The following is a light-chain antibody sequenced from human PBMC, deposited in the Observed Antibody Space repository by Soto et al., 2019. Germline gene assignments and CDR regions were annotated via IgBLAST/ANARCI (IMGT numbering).Light chain of an antibody. Sequence: DIVLTQSPGTLSVSPGERVTLSCRASQGVTNSYLAWYQQKPGQAPRLLIYGASTRATGIPDRFSGSGSGTDFTLTINGLEPEDFALYYCQQYNRSPYRFGQGTKLEI. J-gene: IGKJ2*03. CDR3: QQYNRSPYR. CDR2: GAS. V-gene: IGKV3-20*01. CDR1: QGVTNSY.